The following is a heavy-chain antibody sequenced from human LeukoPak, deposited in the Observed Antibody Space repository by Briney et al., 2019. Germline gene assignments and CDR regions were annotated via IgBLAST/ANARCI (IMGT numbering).Heavy chain of an antibody. Sequence: SETLSLTCTVSGGSISNHYWSWIRQPPGKGLEWIGYIYYSGSTNYSPSLKSRVTISVDTSKNQFSLKLSSVTAADTAVYYCARESDTAMVGGNWFDPWGQGTLVTVSS. V-gene: IGHV4-59*11. CDR3: ARESDTAMVGGNWFDP. D-gene: IGHD5-18*01. CDR1: GGSISNHY. J-gene: IGHJ5*02. CDR2: IYYSGST.